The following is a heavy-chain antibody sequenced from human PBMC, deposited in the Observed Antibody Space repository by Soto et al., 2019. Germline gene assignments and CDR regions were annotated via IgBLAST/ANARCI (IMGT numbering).Heavy chain of an antibody. J-gene: IGHJ6*02. Sequence: PXGSLRLSFAGSGFALSGSTTHWVRQASGKGLEWVGRIRSKANSYATAYAKSVKGRFIISRDDSKSTAYLQMDSLKIEDTAVYYCFRENYFSYHGMDVWGQGTTVTVSS. CDR2: IRSKANSYAT. CDR1: GFALSGST. V-gene: IGHV3-73*01. CDR3: FRENYFSYHGMDV.